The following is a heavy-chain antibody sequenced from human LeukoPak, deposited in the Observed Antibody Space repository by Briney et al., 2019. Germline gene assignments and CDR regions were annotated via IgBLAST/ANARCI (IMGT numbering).Heavy chain of an antibody. J-gene: IGHJ4*02. CDR1: GGSISSSSYY. Sequence: PSETLSLTCTVSGGSISSSSYYWGWIRQPPGKGLEWIGSIYYSGSTYYNPSLKSRVTISVDTSKNQFSLKLSSVTAADTAVYYCARGGGYYPTFDYWGQGTLVTVSS. CDR3: ARGGGYYPTFDY. CDR2: IYYSGST. V-gene: IGHV4-39*07. D-gene: IGHD3-22*01.